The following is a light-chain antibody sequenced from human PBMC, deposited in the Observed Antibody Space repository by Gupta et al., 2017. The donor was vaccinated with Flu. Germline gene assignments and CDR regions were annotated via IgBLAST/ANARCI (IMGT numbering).Light chain of an antibody. Sequence: QSVLTQPPSVSAAPEQKVTISCSGSSSNIGNDYVAWYQQLPGPAPKLLIYENNKLPSGIPARFSGSKSGTSATLGITGLQTGDEADYYCVTWDSSLNPVVFGGGTKLAVL. CDR2: ENN. CDR3: VTWDSSLNPVV. CDR1: SSNIGNDY. V-gene: IGLV1-51*02. J-gene: IGLJ2*01.